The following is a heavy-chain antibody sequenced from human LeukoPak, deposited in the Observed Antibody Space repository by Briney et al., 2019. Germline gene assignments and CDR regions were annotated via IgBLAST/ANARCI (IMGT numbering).Heavy chain of an antibody. V-gene: IGHV4-59*12. CDR3: ARVTAWPYYFDY. CDR1: GGSISSYY. CDR2: IYYSGST. Sequence: KPSETLSLTCTVSGGSISSYYWSWIRQPPGKGLEWIGYIYYSGSTNYNPSLKSRVTISVDTSKNQFSLKLTSVTAADTAVYYCARVTAWPYYFDYWGQGTLVTVSS. J-gene: IGHJ4*02. D-gene: IGHD1-20*01.